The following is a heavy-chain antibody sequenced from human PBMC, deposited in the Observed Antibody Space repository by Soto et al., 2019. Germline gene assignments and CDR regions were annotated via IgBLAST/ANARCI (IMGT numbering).Heavy chain of an antibody. J-gene: IGHJ6*02. D-gene: IGHD2-2*01. CDR3: ARDYIPFYIVVVPAAPFSMDV. Sequence: GGSLRLSCAASGFTFSSYGMHWVRQAPGKGLEWVAVIWYDGSNKYYADSVKGRFTISRDNSKNTLYLQMNSLRAEDTAVYYCARDYIPFYIVVVPAAPFSMDVWGQGTTVTVSS. CDR1: GFTFSSYG. V-gene: IGHV3-33*01. CDR2: IWYDGSNK.